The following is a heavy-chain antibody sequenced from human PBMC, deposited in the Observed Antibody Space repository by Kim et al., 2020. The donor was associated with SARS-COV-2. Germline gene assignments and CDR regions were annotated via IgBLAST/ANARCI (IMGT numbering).Heavy chain of an antibody. CDR1: GFTCSSYW. CDR3: ARVGDPYGDYVPDAFDI. Sequence: GGSLRLSCAASGFTCSSYWMSWVRQAPGKGLEWVANIKQDGSEKYYVGSVKGRFTISRDNAKNSLYLQMNSLRAEDTAVYYCARVGDPYGDYVPDAFDIWGQGTMGTVSS. J-gene: IGHJ3*02. CDR2: IKQDGSEK. V-gene: IGHV3-7*01. D-gene: IGHD4-17*01.